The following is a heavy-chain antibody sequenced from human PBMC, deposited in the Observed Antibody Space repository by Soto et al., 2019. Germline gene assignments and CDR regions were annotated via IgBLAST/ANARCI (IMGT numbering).Heavy chain of an antibody. CDR1: GLTFSTYS. D-gene: IGHD3-16*01. CDR2: ISSNSGTI. CDR3: VWGYYFDY. Sequence: EVQLVESGGGLVQPGGSLRLSCAASGLTFSTYSMNWVRQAPGKGLEWVAYISSNSGTIYYADSMKGRFTISRDNAKNSLYLQMNSLRDDDTAVYYCVWGYYFDYWGQGTLVTVSS. V-gene: IGHV3-48*02. J-gene: IGHJ4*02.